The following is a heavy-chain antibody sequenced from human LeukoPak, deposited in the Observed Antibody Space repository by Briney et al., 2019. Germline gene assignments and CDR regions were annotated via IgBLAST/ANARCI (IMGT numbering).Heavy chain of an antibody. CDR3: VDDVAGSDY. V-gene: IGHV3-30-3*01. CDR1: GFTFSSYA. D-gene: IGHD6-19*01. CDR2: ISYDGSNK. Sequence: GGSLRLSCAASGFTFSSYAMHWVRQAPGKGLEWVAVISYDGSNKYYADSVEGRFTISRDNSKNTLYLQMNSLRAEDTAVYYCVDDVAGSDYWGQGTLVTVSS. J-gene: IGHJ4*02.